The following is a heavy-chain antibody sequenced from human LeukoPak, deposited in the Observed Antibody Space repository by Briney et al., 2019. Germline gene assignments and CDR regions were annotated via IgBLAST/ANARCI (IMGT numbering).Heavy chain of an antibody. J-gene: IGHJ4*02. CDR3: AKNHPSRNDGWPLVDY. D-gene: IGHD1-1*01. CDR1: GFPFSDYF. CDR2: ISSEGDLI. V-gene: IGHV3-11*01. Sequence: GGALMLSCAASGFPFSDYFMGWIPQTPGQGLEWLSYISSEGDLIYYADAENGRFTISRHNPRNSLDLQLNSLRGEDTVVYFCAKNHPSRNDGWPLVDYWGGGTLVTVSS.